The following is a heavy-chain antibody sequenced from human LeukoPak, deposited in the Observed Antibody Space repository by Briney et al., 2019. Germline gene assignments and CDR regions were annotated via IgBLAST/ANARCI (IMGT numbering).Heavy chain of an antibody. V-gene: IGHV1-2*02. CDR1: GYTFADYY. CDR2: INPNSGGT. D-gene: IGHD1-20*01. Sequence: ASVKVSCKASGYTFADYYMHGVRQAPGQGLAWMGWINPNSGGTKYAQKFQGRVTMTRDASINTAYMELTRLTYDDTAVYYCAGLPRYNWNEPLDYWGQGTLVTVSS. CDR3: AGLPRYNWNEPLDY. J-gene: IGHJ4*02.